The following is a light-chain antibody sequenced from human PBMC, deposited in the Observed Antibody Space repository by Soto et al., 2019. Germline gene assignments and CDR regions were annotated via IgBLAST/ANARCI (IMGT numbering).Light chain of an antibody. J-gene: IGKJ2*01. CDR3: QKYESTPPT. CDR1: QSVLYSSNNKNY. Sequence: DIVMTQSPDSLAVSLGERPTINCKSSQSVLYSSNNKNYLAWYQQRPGQPPTLLIYWASTRESGVPDRFSGSGSGTDFALTITSLQAEDVAVYYCQKYESTPPTFGQGTKLEIK. V-gene: IGKV4-1*01. CDR2: WAS.